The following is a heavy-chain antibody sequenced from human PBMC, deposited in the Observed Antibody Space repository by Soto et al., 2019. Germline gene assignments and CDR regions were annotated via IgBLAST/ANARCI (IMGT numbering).Heavy chain of an antibody. CDR2: ISHSGNT. CDR1: GGSISSAAYY. D-gene: IGHD3-9*01. CDR3: ARLEGLATISYYFDF. V-gene: IGHV4-39*01. J-gene: IGHJ4*02. Sequence: PSETLSLTCTVSGGSISSAAYYWSWIRQHPGKGLEWIGYISHSGNTYYNPSLQTRVTISLDKSKSQFSLKLTSVTAADSAVYFCARLEGLATISYYFDFWGQGALVTVSS.